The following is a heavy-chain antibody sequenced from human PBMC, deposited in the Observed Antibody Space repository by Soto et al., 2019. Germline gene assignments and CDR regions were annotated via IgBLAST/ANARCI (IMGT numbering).Heavy chain of an antibody. CDR3: ARRSTTVTPSWAFDI. J-gene: IGHJ3*02. D-gene: IGHD4-17*01. CDR2: IYYSGST. Sequence: SEILSLTCTVSGGSISSYYWSWIRQPPGKGLEWIGYIYYSGSTNYNPSLKSRVTITADTSKNQFSLKLSSVTAADTAVYYCARRSTTVTPSWAFDIWGQGTMVPV. CDR1: GGSISSYY. V-gene: IGHV4-59*01.